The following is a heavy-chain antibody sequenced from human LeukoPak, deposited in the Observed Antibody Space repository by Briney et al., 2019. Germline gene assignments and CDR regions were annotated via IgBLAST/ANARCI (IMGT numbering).Heavy chain of an antibody. J-gene: IGHJ4*02. D-gene: IGHD3-22*01. CDR2: INAGNGNT. Sequence: ASVKVSCKASGGTFSSYAISWVRQAPGQRLEWMGWINAGNGNTKYSQKFQGRVTMTEDTSTDTAYMELSSLRSEDTAVYYCATHYYYDSSGPPTKPYYFDYWGQGTLVTVSS. CDR3: ATHYYYDSSGPPTKPYYFDY. CDR1: GGTFSSYA. V-gene: IGHV1-3*01.